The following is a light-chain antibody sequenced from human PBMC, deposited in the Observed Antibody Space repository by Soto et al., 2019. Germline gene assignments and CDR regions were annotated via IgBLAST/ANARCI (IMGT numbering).Light chain of an antibody. CDR2: GAS. CDR3: QQYGRSPRT. Sequence: EIVLTQSPGTLSLSPGERATLSCRASESVTSSYLAWYQHKPGQAPRLLIYGASSRATGIPDRFSGSGSGTDFTLTISRLEPEDFAVYDCQQYGRSPRTFGQGTKVEIK. CDR1: ESVTSSY. V-gene: IGKV3-20*01. J-gene: IGKJ1*01.